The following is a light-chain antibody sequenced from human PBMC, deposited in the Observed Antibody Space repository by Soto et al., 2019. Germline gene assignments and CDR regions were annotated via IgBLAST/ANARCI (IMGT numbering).Light chain of an antibody. CDR2: AAS. Sequence: DTQMTQSPSSPSASVGDRVTITCRASQSISSYLNWYQQKPGKAPKLLIYAASSLQSGVPSRFSGSGSGTDFTLTISSLQPEDFATYYCQQSYSTLRTFGQGTKVDIK. CDR3: QQSYSTLRT. V-gene: IGKV1-39*01. J-gene: IGKJ1*01. CDR1: QSISSY.